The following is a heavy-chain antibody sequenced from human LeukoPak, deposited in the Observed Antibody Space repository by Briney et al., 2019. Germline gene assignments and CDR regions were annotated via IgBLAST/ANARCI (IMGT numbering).Heavy chain of an antibody. CDR2: ISWNSGSI. J-gene: IGHJ4*02. CDR3: AKDPYYDSSGYPNYFDY. V-gene: IGHV3-9*01. D-gene: IGHD3-22*01. CDR1: GFIFDDYA. Sequence: GGSLRLSCAASGFIFDDYAMHWVRQAPGKGLEWVSGISWNSGSIGYADSVKGRFTISRDNAKNSLYLQMNSLRAEDTALYYCAKDPYYDSSGYPNYFDYWGQGTLVTVSS.